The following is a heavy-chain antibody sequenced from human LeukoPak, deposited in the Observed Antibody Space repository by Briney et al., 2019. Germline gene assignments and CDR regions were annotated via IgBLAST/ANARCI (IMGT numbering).Heavy chain of an antibody. D-gene: IGHD3-10*01. CDR1: GYSISSGFY. CDR2: ISHSAST. V-gene: IGHV4-38-2*01. Sequence: SETLSLTCAVSGYSISSGFYWGWIRQPPGKGLEWIGSISHSASTDYNPSLKSRVTISVDTSKNQFSLTLSSVTAADTVVYYCARSLRVRGVPDYMDVWGKGTTVTISS. CDR3: ARSLRVRGVPDYMDV. J-gene: IGHJ6*03.